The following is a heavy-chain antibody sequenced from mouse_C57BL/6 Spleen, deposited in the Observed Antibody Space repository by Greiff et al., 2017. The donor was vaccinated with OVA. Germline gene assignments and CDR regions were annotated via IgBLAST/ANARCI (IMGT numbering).Heavy chain of an antibody. V-gene: IGHV6-6*01. D-gene: IGHD1-1*01. CDR3: TRGSSYYFDY. J-gene: IGHJ2*01. Sequence: EVQRVESGGGLVQPGGSMKLSCAASGFTFSDAWMDWVRQSPEKGLEWVAEIRNKANNHATYYAESVKGRFTISRDDSKSSVYLQMNSLRAEDTGIYYCTRGSSYYFDYWGQGTTLTVSS. CDR1: GFTFSDAW. CDR2: IRNKANNHAT.